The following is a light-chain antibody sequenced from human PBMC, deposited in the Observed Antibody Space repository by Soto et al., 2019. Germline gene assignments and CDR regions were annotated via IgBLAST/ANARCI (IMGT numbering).Light chain of an antibody. CDR3: QQYYTDRYT. V-gene: IGKV1-5*01. Sequence: DIQMTQSPSILSASVRDTVTITCRASQSIGSWLAWYQQKPGKAPKLLIYDASILESGVPSRFSGSGSGTEFILTISSLQPDDFAAYFCQQYYTDRYTFGQGTKLQIK. CDR2: DAS. CDR1: QSIGSW. J-gene: IGKJ2*01.